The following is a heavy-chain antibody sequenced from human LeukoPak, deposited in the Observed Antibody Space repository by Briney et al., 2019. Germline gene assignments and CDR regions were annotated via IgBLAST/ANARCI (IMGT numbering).Heavy chain of an antibody. Sequence: SVKVSFKASGGTFISNTISWVRQAPGQGLDWMGRIIPYLGVANYAQKFQGRVTITADKSTSTAYMEVSSLRSEDTAVYYCARPSPRNSDAFDIWGQGTMVTVSS. CDR3: ARPSPRNSDAFDI. D-gene: IGHD1-14*01. CDR2: IIPYLGVA. CDR1: GGTFISNT. V-gene: IGHV1-69*02. J-gene: IGHJ3*02.